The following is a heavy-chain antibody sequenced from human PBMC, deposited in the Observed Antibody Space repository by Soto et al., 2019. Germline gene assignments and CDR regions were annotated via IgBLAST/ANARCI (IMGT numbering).Heavy chain of an antibody. CDR1: GYTFTSYG. D-gene: IGHD2-15*01. CDR3: AREVEVDYYYCGMDV. Sequence: ASVKVSCKASGYTFTSYGISWVRQAPGQGLEWMGWVSAYNGNTNYAQKLQGRVTMTTDTSTSTAYMELRSLRSDDTAVYYCAREVEVDYYYCGMDVWGQGTTVTVS. CDR2: VSAYNGNT. V-gene: IGHV1-18*01. J-gene: IGHJ6*02.